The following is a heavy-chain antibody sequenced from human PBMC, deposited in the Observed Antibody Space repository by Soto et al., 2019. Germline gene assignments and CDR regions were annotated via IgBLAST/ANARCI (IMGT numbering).Heavy chain of an antibody. CDR3: ATTVLGYCSGGSCYHGMDV. CDR1: GGTFSSYT. CDR2: IIPILGIA. Sequence: VQLVQSGAEVKKPGSSVKVSCKASGGTFSSYTISWVRQAPGQGLEWMGRIIPILGIANYAQKFQGRVTITADKSTSTAYMELSSLRSEDTAVYYCATTVLGYCSGGSCYHGMDVWGQGTTVTVSS. D-gene: IGHD2-15*01. J-gene: IGHJ6*02. V-gene: IGHV1-69*02.